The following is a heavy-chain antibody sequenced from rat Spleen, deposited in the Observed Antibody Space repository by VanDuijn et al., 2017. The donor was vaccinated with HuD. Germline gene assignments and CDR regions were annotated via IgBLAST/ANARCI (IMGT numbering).Heavy chain of an antibody. CDR2: INYEGGRS. D-gene: IGHD1-8*01. J-gene: IGHJ2*01. V-gene: IGHV5-22*01. CDR3: ARHRYKRTVAAVDY. Sequence: EVQLVESGGGLVQPGRSLKLSCAAPGFTFSDYYMAWVRQAPKKGLEWVASINYEGGRSYYGDSVKGRFTISKDNAKSTLYLQMDSLRSEDTATYYCARHRYKRTVAAVDYWGQGVMVTVSS. CDR1: GFTFSDYY.